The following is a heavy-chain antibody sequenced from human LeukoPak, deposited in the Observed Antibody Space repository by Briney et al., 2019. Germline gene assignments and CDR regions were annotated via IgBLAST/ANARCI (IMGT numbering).Heavy chain of an antibody. CDR1: GFTFSIHA. D-gene: IGHD6-19*01. J-gene: IGHJ4*02. CDR3: ARDRDGSGWHDY. Sequence: GGSLRLSCAASGFTFSIHAMNWVRQAPGKGLEWVSVISGSGGYTYYADSVKGRFTISRDNAKNSLYLQMNSLRAEDTAVYYCARDRDGSGWHDYWGQGTLVTVSS. CDR2: ISGSGGYT. V-gene: IGHV3-23*01.